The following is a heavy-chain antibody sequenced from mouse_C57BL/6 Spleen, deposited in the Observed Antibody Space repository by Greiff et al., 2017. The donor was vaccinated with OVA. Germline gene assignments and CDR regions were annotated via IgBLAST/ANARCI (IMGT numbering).Heavy chain of an antibody. CDR1: GFTFSNYW. J-gene: IGHJ4*01. Sequence: DVKLVESGGGLVQPGGSMKLSCVASGFTFSNYWMNWVRQSPEKGLEWVAQIRLKSDNYATHYAESVKGRFTISRDDSKSSVYLQMNNLRAEDTGIYYCTDLIRWLPLYYAMDYWGQGTSVTVSS. CDR2: IRLKSDNYAT. V-gene: IGHV6-3*01. CDR3: TDLIRWLPLYYAMDY. D-gene: IGHD2-3*01.